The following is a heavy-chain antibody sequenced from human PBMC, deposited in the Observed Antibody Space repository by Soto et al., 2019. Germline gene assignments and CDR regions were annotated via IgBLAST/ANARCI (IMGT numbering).Heavy chain of an antibody. D-gene: IGHD3-16*01. CDR3: ARALCYDYVWACRGYFDY. CDR2: INHSGST. V-gene: IGHV4-34*01. Sequence: PSETLSLTCAVYGGSFSGYYWSWIRQPPGKGLEWIGEINHSGSTNYNPSLKSRVTISVDTSKNQFSLKLSSVTAADTAVYYCARALCYDYVWACRGYFDYWGQGTLVTSPQ. J-gene: IGHJ4*02. CDR1: GGSFSGYY.